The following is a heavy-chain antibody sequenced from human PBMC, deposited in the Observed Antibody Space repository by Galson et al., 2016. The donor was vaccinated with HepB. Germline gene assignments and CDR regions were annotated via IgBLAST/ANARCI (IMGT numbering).Heavy chain of an antibody. CDR2: ISLSGSTT. D-gene: IGHD6-19*01. CDR3: AKPYTSGWLTSFDH. CDR1: GFALSNYA. Sequence: SLRLSCAASGFALSNYAVNWVRQAPGKGLEWIASISLSGSTTYYADSVKGRFTISRDNSKSTLYLEMNSLRTEDTAIYYCAKPYTSGWLTSFDHWGQGTLVSVSS. V-gene: IGHV3-23*01. J-gene: IGHJ4*02.